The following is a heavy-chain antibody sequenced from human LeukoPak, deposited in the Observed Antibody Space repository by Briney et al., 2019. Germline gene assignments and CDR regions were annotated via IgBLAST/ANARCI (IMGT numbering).Heavy chain of an antibody. D-gene: IGHD1-14*01. J-gene: IGHJ4*02. CDR3: AKAPGDFFNFDY. Sequence: GGSLRLSCAASGFTVSSNYMSWVRQAPGKGLEWVSAISGSGGSTYYADSVKGRFTISRDNSKNTLYLQMNSLRAEDTAVYYCAKAPGDFFNFDYWGQGTLVTVSS. CDR2: ISGSGGST. V-gene: IGHV3-23*01. CDR1: GFTVSSNY.